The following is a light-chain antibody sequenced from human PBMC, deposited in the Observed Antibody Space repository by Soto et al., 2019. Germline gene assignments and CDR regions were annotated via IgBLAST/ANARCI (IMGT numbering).Light chain of an antibody. CDR3: QQHDQGWT. V-gene: IGKV3-15*01. Sequence: EMVMTQSPATLSVSLGERATLSCRASQSVRTKLVWYQQKPGQAPRLLIYGASTRATGIPARFSGSGSGTEFTLTISGLQSEDYAVYYCQQHDQGWTFGQGTKLEI. CDR1: QSVRTK. CDR2: GAS. J-gene: IGKJ1*01.